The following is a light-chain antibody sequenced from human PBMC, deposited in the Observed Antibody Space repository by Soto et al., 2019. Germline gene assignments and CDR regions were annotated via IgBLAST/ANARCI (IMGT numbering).Light chain of an antibody. J-gene: IGKJ2*01. CDR3: QQYDILPYT. Sequence: DHQMTQSPSSLSAFVGDRVSIICQASQDINYYLNWYQQKPGKAPKLLIYDASKLETGVPSRFSGSGSGTDFTFTISSLQPEDIATYFCQQYDILPYTFGQGTKLEIK. CDR2: DAS. CDR1: QDINYY. V-gene: IGKV1-33*01.